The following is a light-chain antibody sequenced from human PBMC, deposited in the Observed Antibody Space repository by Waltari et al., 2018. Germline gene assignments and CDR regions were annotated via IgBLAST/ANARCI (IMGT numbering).Light chain of an antibody. V-gene: IGKV1-9*01. CDR1: QGINNY. CDR2: AAS. CDR3: QQLNSYQWT. J-gene: IGKJ1*01. Sequence: SQLTHSPSSLSASVGDRVTITCRASQGINNYLAWYQQKPGKAPKLLIYAASTLQSGVPSRFSGSGSGTDFTLTISSLQPEDFASYYCQQLNSYQWTFGQGTKVEVK.